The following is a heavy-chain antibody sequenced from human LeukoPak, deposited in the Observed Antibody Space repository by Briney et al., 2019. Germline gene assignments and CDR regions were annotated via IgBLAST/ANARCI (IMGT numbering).Heavy chain of an antibody. Sequence: ASVKVSCKASGYTFTSYYMHWVRQAPGQGLEWMGIINPSGGSTSYAQKFQGRVTMTRDMSTSTAYMELRSLRSDDTAVYYCARALGSYYYMDVWGKGTTVTVSS. J-gene: IGHJ6*03. CDR2: INPSGGST. CDR3: ARALGSYYYMDV. V-gene: IGHV1-46*01. D-gene: IGHD3-10*01. CDR1: GYTFTSYY.